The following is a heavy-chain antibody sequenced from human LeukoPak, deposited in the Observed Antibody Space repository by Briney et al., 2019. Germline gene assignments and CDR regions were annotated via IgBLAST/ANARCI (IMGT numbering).Heavy chain of an antibody. CDR3: ARRIAVAGMKNGMDV. D-gene: IGHD6-19*01. CDR1: GFTFSSYE. V-gene: IGHV3-48*03. J-gene: IGHJ6*02. Sequence: PGRSLRLSCAASGFTFSSYEMNWVRQAPGKGPEWVSYISSSGSTTYYVDSVKGRFTISRDNAKNSLYLQMNSLRAEDTAVYYCARRIAVAGMKNGMDVWGQGTTVTVSS. CDR2: ISSSGSTT.